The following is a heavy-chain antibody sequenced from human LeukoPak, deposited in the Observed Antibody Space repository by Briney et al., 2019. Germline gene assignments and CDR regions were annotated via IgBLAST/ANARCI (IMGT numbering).Heavy chain of an antibody. CDR1: GFTFSTYS. D-gene: IGHD6-6*01. CDR3: AKDRLDYFDY. V-gene: IGHV3-48*04. CDR2: ISSSGATI. Sequence: GGSLRLSCAASGFTFSTYSMNWVRQAPGKGLEWVSYISSSGATIYYADSVKGRFTISRDNAKNSLHLQMNSLRAEDTAVYYCAKDRLDYFDYWGQGTLVTVSS. J-gene: IGHJ4*02.